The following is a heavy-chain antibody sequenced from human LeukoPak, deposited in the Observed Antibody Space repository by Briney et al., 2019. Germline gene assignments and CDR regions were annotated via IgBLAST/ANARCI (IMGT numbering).Heavy chain of an antibody. J-gene: IGHJ4*02. V-gene: IGHV1-8*01. CDR3: ARGSRLVRGVTSRRNYYFDY. CDR1: GYTFTSYD. D-gene: IGHD3-10*01. Sequence: ASVKVSCKASGYTFTSYDINWVRQATGQGLEWMGWVNPNSGNTGYAQKFQGRVTMTRNTSISTAYMELSSLRSEDTAVYYCARGSRLVRGVTSRRNYYFDYWGQGTLVTVSS. CDR2: VNPNSGNT.